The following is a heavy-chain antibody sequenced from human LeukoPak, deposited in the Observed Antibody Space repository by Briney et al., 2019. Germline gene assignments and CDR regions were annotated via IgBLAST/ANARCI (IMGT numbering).Heavy chain of an antibody. CDR2: MNPNSGNT. V-gene: IGHV1-8*03. CDR3: AVHCSSTSCLQGRFDY. CDR1: GYTFTSYD. D-gene: IGHD2-2*01. Sequence: ASVKVSCKASGYTFTSYDINWVRQATGQGLEWLGWMNPNSGNTDYAQKFQGRVTITRNTSISTAYIELSSLRSEDTAVYYCAVHCSSTSCLQGRFDYWGQGTLVTVSS. J-gene: IGHJ4*02.